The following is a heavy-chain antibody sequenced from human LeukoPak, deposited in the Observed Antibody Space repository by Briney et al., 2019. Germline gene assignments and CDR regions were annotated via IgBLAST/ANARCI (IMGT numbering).Heavy chain of an antibody. J-gene: IGHJ5*02. D-gene: IGHD3-22*01. Sequence: SETLSLTCAVYGGSFSGYYWSWIRQPPGKGLEWIGEINHSGSTNYNPSLKSRVTISVDTSKNQFSLKLSSVTAADTAVYYCERGRRGYDSSGYFTSGWFDPWGQGTLVTVSS. CDR2: INHSGST. V-gene: IGHV4-34*01. CDR3: ERGRRGYDSSGYFTSGWFDP. CDR1: GGSFSGYY.